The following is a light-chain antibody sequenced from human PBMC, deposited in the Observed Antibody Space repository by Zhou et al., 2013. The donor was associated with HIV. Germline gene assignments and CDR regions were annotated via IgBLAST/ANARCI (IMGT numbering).Light chain of an antibody. Sequence: DIQMTQSPSSLSASVGDRITITCQASQDIRSYLHWYQQKPGEAPKLLIYDASNLATGVPSRFSAAGSGTDFTLTVSSLQPEDVGTYYCQQYHAYPQTFGPGTKVDSK. CDR1: QDIRSY. V-gene: IGKV1-33*01. CDR3: QQYHAYPQT. J-gene: IGKJ3*01. CDR2: DAS.